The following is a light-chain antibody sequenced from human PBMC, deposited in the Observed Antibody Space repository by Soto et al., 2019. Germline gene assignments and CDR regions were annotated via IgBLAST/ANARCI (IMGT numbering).Light chain of an antibody. J-gene: IGKJ1*01. Sequence: EIVLTQSPGTLSLSPGERATLSCRASQSVSSSYLAWYQQKPGQAPRLLIYGASSRATGIPDRLSGSGSGTDFTLTISRLEPEDFAVYYCQQYGSAPLFGQGTKVEIK. CDR1: QSVSSSY. CDR2: GAS. CDR3: QQYGSAPL. V-gene: IGKV3-20*01.